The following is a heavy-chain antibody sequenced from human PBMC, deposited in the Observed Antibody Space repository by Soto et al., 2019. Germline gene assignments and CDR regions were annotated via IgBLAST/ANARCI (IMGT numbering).Heavy chain of an antibody. J-gene: IGHJ3*02. D-gene: IGHD2-21*01. CDR1: GGSVSSGSYY. V-gene: IGHV4-61*01. Sequence: QVQLQESGPGLVKPSETLSLTCTVSGGSVSSGSYYWSWIRQPPGKGLEWIGYIYYSGSTNDNPSHTSRVTISVGTFKVPFSLNLSAVTAADTAVYYCAGYPLSQDSMLWWSSPWDAFYIWGRGTMVTVSS. CDR2: IYYSGST. CDR3: AGYPLSQDSMLWWSSPWDAFYI.